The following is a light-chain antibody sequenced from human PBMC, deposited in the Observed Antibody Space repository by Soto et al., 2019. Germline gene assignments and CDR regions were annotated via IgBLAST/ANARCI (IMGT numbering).Light chain of an antibody. CDR3: QQYGDWPLT. Sequence: EIVLTQSPATLSVSPGERATLSCRASQSVGSNFAWYHQKPGQAPRLLIFASSTRATGVPARFSGSGSGTEFTLTISSLQSEDFAVYYCQQYGDWPLTFGGGAKVEIE. V-gene: IGKV3-15*01. J-gene: IGKJ4*01. CDR2: ASS. CDR1: QSVGSN.